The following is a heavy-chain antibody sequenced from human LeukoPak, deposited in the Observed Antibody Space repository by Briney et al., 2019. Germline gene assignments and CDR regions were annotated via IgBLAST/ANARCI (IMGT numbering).Heavy chain of an antibody. Sequence: PGGSLRLSCAASGFTFSSYAMHWVRQAPGKGLEWVAVISYDGSNKYYADSVKGRFAISRDNSKNTLYLQMNSLRAEDTAVYYCAREGGTYYDFWSGYSNPNWFDPWGREPWSPSPQ. J-gene: IGHJ5*02. CDR3: AREGGTYYDFWSGYSNPNWFDP. V-gene: IGHV3-30*09. CDR2: ISYDGSNK. CDR1: GFTFSSYA. D-gene: IGHD3-3*01.